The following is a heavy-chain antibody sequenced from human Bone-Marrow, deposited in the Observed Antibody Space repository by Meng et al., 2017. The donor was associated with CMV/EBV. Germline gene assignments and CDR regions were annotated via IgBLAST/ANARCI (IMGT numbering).Heavy chain of an antibody. D-gene: IGHD1-26*01. Sequence: GSLRLSCAASGFTFSSYSMNWVRQAPGKGLEWVSSISSSSSYIYYADSVKGRFTISRDNAKNSLYLQMNSLRAEDTAVYYCAKTYSGSSHLPDYWGQGTLVTVSS. CDR2: ISSSSSYI. V-gene: IGHV3-21*01. J-gene: IGHJ4*02. CDR1: GFTFSSYS. CDR3: AKTYSGSSHLPDY.